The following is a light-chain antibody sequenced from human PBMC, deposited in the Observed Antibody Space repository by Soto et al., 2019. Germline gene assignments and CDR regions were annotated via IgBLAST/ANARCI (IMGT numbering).Light chain of an antibody. V-gene: IGKV3D-20*02. Sequence: IVLTQSPVTLSLSPGERAALSCTSSQSVSSSYLAWYQQKPGQAPRLLIYDASNRATGIPARFSGSGSETDFTLTISSLEPEDFAVYYCQHRMNWPLTFGQGTRLEIK. CDR1: QSVSSSY. J-gene: IGKJ5*01. CDR2: DAS. CDR3: QHRMNWPLT.